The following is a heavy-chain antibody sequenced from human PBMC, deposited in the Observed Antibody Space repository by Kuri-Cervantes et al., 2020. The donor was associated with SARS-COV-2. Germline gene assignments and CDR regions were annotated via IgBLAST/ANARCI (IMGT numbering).Heavy chain of an antibody. Sequence: GESLKISCVASGFTFSSYGMHWVRQALGKGLEWVAVISYDGSNKYYADSVKGRFTISRDNSKNTLYLQMNSLRAEDTAVYYCARDRGEDIVVVVAASAYDYWGQGTLVTVSS. J-gene: IGHJ4*02. CDR2: ISYDGSNK. V-gene: IGHV3-30*03. D-gene: IGHD2-15*01. CDR1: GFTFSSYG. CDR3: ARDRGEDIVVVVAASAYDY.